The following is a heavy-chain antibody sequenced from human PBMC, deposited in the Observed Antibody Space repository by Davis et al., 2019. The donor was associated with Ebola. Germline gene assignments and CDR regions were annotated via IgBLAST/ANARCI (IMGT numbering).Heavy chain of an antibody. CDR3: ARTHDNVWGSYGY. D-gene: IGHD3-16*01. V-gene: IGHV4-59*01. J-gene: IGHJ4*02. CDR1: GGSMSRYY. CDR2: IYYSGSS. Sequence: PSETLSLTCTVSGGSMSRYYWSWIRQPPGKGLEWIGYIYYSGSSSYNPSLKNRVTMSVDTSKSQFSLKLTSVTAADTAVYYCARTHDNVWGSYGYWGQGILVTVSS.